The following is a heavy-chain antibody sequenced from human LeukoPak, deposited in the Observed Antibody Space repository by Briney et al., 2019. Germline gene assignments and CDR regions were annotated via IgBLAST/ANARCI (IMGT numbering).Heavy chain of an antibody. CDR1: GITLSNYG. V-gene: IGHV3-23*01. Sequence: PGGSLRLSCAVSGITLSNYGMSWVRQGPGKGLEWVAGISGSSGSTNYADSVKGRFTISRDNPKNTLYRQMNSLRAEDTAVYFCAKRGVVIRVILVGFHKEAYYFDSWGQGALVTVSS. CDR2: ISGSSGST. J-gene: IGHJ4*02. D-gene: IGHD3-16*02. CDR3: AKRGVVIRVILVGFHKEAYYFDS.